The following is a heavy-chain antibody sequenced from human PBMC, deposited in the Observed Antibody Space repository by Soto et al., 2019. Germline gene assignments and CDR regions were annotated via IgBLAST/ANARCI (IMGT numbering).Heavy chain of an antibody. V-gene: IGHV1-2*04. J-gene: IGHJ6*02. CDR2: INPNSGGT. D-gene: IGHD2-2*01. CDR3: ARARRVGYCSSTSCPTLYYYYGMDV. CDR1: GYTFTGYY. Sequence: ASVKVSCKASGYTFTGYYMHWVRQAPGQGLEWMGWINPNSGGTNYAQKFQGWVTMTRDTSISTAYMELSRLRSDDTAVYYCARARRVGYCSSTSCPTLYYYYGMDVWGQGTTVTVS.